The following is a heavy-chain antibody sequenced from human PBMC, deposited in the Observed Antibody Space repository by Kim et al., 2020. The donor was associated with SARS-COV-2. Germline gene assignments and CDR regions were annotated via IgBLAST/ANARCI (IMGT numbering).Heavy chain of an antibody. CDR2: IIPIFGTA. CDR3: AGILVEKMDPIDY. Sequence: SVKVSCKASGGTFSNYAISWVRQAPGQGLEWMGGIIPIFGTANYAQKFQGRVTITADESTTTAYMELRSLRSEDTADYYCAGILVEKMDPIDYWGQGTLGTESS. CDR1: GGTFSNYA. V-gene: IGHV1-69*13. J-gene: IGHJ4*02. D-gene: IGHD3-22*01.